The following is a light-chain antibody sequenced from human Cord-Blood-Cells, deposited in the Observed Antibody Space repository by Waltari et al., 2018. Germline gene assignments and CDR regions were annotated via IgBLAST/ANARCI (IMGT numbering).Light chain of an antibody. V-gene: IGLV2-14*01. CDR3: SSYTSSSTLV. J-gene: IGLJ2*01. CDR2: EVS. CDR1: SSDVGGSTY. Sequence: QSALTQPASLSGSPGQSITTPCPGTSSDVGGSTYFSWYQPHPGKAPTRMIYEVSKRPSGVSNRFSGSKSGNTASLTISGLQAEDEADYYCSSYTSSSTLVFGGGTKLTVL.